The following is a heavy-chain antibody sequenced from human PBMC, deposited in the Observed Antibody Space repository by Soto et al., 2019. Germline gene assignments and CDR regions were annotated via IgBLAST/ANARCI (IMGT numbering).Heavy chain of an antibody. CDR1: GFSLSTSGMC. CDR2: IDWDDDK. Sequence: SGPTLVNPTQTLTLTCTFSGFSLSTSGMCVSWIRQPPGKALEWLARIDWDDDKYYSTSLKTRLTISKDTSKNQVLLTMTNMDPVDTATYYCARTRYCSATSCYHIDYWGQGTLVTVSS. J-gene: IGHJ4*02. V-gene: IGHV2-70*11. CDR3: ARTRYCSATSCYHIDY. D-gene: IGHD2-2*01.